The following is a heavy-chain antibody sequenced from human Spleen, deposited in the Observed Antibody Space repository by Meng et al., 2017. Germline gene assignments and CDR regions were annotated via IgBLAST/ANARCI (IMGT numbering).Heavy chain of an antibody. CDR2: IYHGGIT. Sequence: SETLSLTCTVSGYSISSGYYWGWIRQPPGKGLEWIGSIYHGGITYYNPSLKSRVTISVDTSKNQFSLSLNSVTAADTAVFYCARGSYGSGTYYTTFDYWGQGTLVTVSS. J-gene: IGHJ4*02. V-gene: IGHV4-38-2*02. CDR1: GYSISSGYY. CDR3: ARGSYGSGTYYTTFDY. D-gene: IGHD3-10*01.